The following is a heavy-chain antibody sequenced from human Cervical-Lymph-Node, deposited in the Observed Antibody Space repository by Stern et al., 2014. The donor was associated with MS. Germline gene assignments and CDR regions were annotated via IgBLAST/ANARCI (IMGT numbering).Heavy chain of an antibody. CDR3: ARSSSVTALRGFDY. D-gene: IGHD2-21*02. J-gene: IGHJ4*02. V-gene: IGHV3-30*03. Sequence: QVQLVQSGGGVVQPGKSLRLSCAASGFTFSTSAMHWVRQAPGKGLEWVALISKDGIIHYADSVKCRFTISRDNSKNTVSLQMNSLRTADTAVYYCARSSSVTALRGFDYWGQGTLATVSS. CDR1: GFTFSTSA. CDR2: ISKDGII.